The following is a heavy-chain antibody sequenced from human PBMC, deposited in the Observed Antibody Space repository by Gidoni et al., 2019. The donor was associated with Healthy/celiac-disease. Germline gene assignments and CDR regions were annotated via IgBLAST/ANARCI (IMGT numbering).Heavy chain of an antibody. D-gene: IGHD4-17*01. V-gene: IGHV4-59*01. J-gene: IGHJ4*02. CDR2: T. Sequence: TNYNPSLKSRVTISVDTSKNQFSLKLSSVTAADTAVYYCARSNDYGDYSYYFDYWGQGTLVTVSS. CDR3: ARSNDYGDYSYYFDY.